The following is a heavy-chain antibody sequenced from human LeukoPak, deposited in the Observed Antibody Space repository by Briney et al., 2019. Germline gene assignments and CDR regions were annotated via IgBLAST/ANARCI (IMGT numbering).Heavy chain of an antibody. V-gene: IGHV3-21*01. CDR2: ISSSSSYI. Sequence: GGSLRLSCAASGFTFSSYGMTWVRQAPGKGLEWVSSISSSSSYIYYADSVKGRFTISRDNAKNSLYLQMNSLRAEDTAVYYCARDGYYYDSSGYYWGQGTLVTVSS. CDR3: ARDGYYYDSSGYY. J-gene: IGHJ4*02. D-gene: IGHD3-22*01. CDR1: GFTFSSYG.